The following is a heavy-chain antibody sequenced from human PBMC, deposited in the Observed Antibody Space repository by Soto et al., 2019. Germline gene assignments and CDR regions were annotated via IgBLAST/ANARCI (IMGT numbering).Heavy chain of an antibody. V-gene: IGHV5-10-1*01. J-gene: IGHJ3*02. D-gene: IGHD1-1*01. CDR1: GYSVPTYW. CDR3: ATPHLHSWYNTFDI. CDR2: IDPRDSYT. Sequence: GESLKISCQGSGYSVPTYWIIWVRQMPGKGLEWMGRIDPRDSYTNYSPSFQGHVTISADKSITTAYLQWGNLKASDTAMYYCATPHLHSWYNTFDIWGQGTRVTVSS.